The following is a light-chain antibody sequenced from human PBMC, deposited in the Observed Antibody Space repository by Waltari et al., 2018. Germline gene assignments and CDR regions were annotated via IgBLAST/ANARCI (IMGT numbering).Light chain of an antibody. V-gene: IGLV3-19*01. CDR2: AID. CDR1: ILRIFS. CDR3: NSRDSASNVI. J-gene: IGLJ2*01. Sequence: SLELTQDPAVSVALGQTVRITCRGGILRIFSTNWFQQKSGQAPTVVIYAIDRRPSGVSDRFSASNSGSTATLTITSTQAEDEADYYCNSRDSASNVIFGGGTKLTVL.